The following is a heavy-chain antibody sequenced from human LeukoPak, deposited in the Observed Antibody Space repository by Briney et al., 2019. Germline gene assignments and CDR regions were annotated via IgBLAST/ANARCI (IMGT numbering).Heavy chain of an antibody. D-gene: IGHD3-10*01. V-gene: IGHV3-30-3*01. CDR2: ISYGGSNK. Sequence: GGSLRLSCAASGFTFSSYAMHWVRQAPGKGLEWVAVISYGGSNKYYADSVKGRFTISRDNSKNTLYLQMNSLRAEDTAVYYCARDQYGSGSYYSDYWGQGTLVTVSS. CDR3: ARDQYGSGSYYSDY. J-gene: IGHJ4*02. CDR1: GFTFSSYA.